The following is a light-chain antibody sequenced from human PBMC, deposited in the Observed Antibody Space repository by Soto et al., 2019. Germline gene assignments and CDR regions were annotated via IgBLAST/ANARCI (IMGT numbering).Light chain of an antibody. CDR2: GAS. Sequence: EIVMTQSPATLSVSPGERATLSCRASQSVSSNLAWYQQQPGQVPRLLLYGASTRDTGIPARFSGSGSGTHVTLTISIFQVEDFAVYYCLQSNYLPYTFGQGTKLEIK. V-gene: IGKV3-15*01. CDR1: QSVSSN. CDR3: LQSNYLPYT. J-gene: IGKJ2*01.